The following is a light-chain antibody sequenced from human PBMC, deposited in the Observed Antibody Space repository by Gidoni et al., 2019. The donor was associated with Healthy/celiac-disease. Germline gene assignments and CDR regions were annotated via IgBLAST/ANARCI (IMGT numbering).Light chain of an antibody. CDR1: PSVSSY. J-gene: IGKJ4*01. V-gene: IGKV3-11*01. Sequence: EIVLTQSPATLSLSPGERATLSCRASPSVSSYLAWYQQKPGQAPSLLIYDASNRATGIPARFSGSGSGTDFTLTISSLEPEDFAVYYCQQRSNWPPAFGGGTKVEIK. CDR2: DAS. CDR3: QQRSNWPPA.